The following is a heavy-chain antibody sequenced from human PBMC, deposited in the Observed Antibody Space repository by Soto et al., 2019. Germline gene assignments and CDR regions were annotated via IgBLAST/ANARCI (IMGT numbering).Heavy chain of an antibody. J-gene: IGHJ4*02. CDR3: ARGASDFYYDSSAEAKYFDY. CDR1: GDSISSRYW. D-gene: IGHD3-22*01. CDR2: INHSGST. Sequence: SETLSLTCEVSGDSISSRYWWSWVRQPPGKGLEWIGEINHSGSTNYNPSLKSRVTISVDKSKNQFSLKLSSVTAADTAVYYCARGASDFYYDSSAEAKYFDYWGQGTLVTVSS. V-gene: IGHV4-4*02.